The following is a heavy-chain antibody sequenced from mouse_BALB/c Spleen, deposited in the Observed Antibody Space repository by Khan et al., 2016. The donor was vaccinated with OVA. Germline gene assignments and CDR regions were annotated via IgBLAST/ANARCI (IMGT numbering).Heavy chain of an antibody. Sequence: QIQLVQSGPELKKPGETVKISCKASGYTLTDYGMNWVKQAPGKGLRWMGWINTYTGETTYADDFKGRFAFSLEASASTAYLQVSNLKNEDTATYFCERSDGNYKFTYWGQGNLVTVSA. D-gene: IGHD2-1*01. CDR1: GYTLTDYG. J-gene: IGHJ3*01. V-gene: IGHV9-3-1*01. CDR2: INTYTGET. CDR3: ERSDGNYKFTY.